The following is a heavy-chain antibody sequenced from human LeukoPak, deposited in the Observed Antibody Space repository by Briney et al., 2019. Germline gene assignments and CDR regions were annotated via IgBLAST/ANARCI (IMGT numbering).Heavy chain of an antibody. Sequence: GGSLRLSCAASGFTFSSYAMSWVRQAPGKGLEWVSAISCSGGSTYYADSVKGRFTISRDNSKNTLYLQMNSLRAEDTAVYYCAKDKAYYYDSSGYGQFDYWGQGTLVTVSS. D-gene: IGHD3-22*01. J-gene: IGHJ4*02. CDR2: ISCSGGST. V-gene: IGHV3-23*01. CDR3: AKDKAYYYDSSGYGQFDY. CDR1: GFTFSSYA.